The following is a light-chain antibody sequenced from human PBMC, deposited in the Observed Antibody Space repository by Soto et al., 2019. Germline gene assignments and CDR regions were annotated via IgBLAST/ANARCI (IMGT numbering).Light chain of an antibody. J-gene: IGKJ4*01. CDR1: QSVSSY. CDR2: DAS. V-gene: IGKV3-11*01. Sequence: EIVLTQSPATLSLSPGERATISCRASQSVSSYLAWYQQKPGQAPRLLIYDASNRATGIPARFSGSGSGTDFTITFSSLEPEDFAVYYCQQRSNWPPVTFGGGTKVEIK. CDR3: QQRSNWPPVT.